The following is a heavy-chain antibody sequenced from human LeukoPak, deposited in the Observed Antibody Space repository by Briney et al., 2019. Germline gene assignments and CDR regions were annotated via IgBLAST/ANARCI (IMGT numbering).Heavy chain of an antibody. CDR2: IYYSGSS. D-gene: IGHD3-22*01. V-gene: IGHV4-59*01. CDR3: ARDGSRSLYYYDSSGYYPLDY. J-gene: IGHJ4*02. CDR1: GGSISSYY. Sequence: PSETLSLTCTVSGGSISSYYWSWIRQPPGKGLEWIGYIYYSGSSNYNPSLKSRVTISVDTSKNQFSLKLSSVTAADTAVYYCARDGSRSLYYYDSSGYYPLDYWGQGTLVTVSS.